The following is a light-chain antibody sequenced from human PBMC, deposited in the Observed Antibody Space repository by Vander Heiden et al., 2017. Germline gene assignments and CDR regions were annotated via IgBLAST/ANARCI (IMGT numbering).Light chain of an antibody. CDR1: NSYD. V-gene: IGLV1-40*01. Sequence: QSVLTQPPSVSRAPGQRVTISCTRINSYDVHWYQQLPATVPKLLIYANNNRPSGVPDRFSGSKSGTSASLAIAGLQAEDEADYYCQSYDSSLGAYVFGAGTKVTVL. CDR2: ANN. J-gene: IGLJ1*01. CDR3: QSYDSSLGAYV.